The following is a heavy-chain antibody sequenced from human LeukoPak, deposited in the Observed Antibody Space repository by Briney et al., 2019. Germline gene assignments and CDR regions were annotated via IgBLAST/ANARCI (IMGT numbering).Heavy chain of an antibody. V-gene: IGHV1-24*01. Sequence: RASVKVSCKVSGYTLTELSMHWVRQAPGKGLEWMGGFDPEDGETIYAQKFQGRVTMTEDTSTDTAYMELSSLRSEDTAVYYCATVYCSSTSCYQFGYWGQGTLVTVSS. CDR1: GYTLTELS. J-gene: IGHJ4*02. CDR3: ATVYCSSTSCYQFGY. CDR2: FDPEDGET. D-gene: IGHD2-2*01.